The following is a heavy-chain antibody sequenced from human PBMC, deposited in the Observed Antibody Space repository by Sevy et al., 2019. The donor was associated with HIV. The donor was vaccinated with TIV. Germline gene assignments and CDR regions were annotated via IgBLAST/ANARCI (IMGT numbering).Heavy chain of an antibody. V-gene: IGHV4-38-2*01. Sequence: SETLSLTCAVSGYSISSDDYWVWIRQPPGKGLEWIGNIYHSGNTYYNPSLKSRVTMSLDTSMNQFSLRLTSVTAADTAVYYCARTLRGNFETRATAFNIWAQGTMVTVSS. CDR2: IYHSGNT. CDR1: GYSISSDDY. D-gene: IGHD1-7*01. CDR3: ARTLRGNFETRATAFNI. J-gene: IGHJ3*02.